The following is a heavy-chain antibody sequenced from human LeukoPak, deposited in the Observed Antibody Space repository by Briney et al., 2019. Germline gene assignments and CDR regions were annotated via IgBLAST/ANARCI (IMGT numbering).Heavy chain of an antibody. Sequence: GRSLRLSCAASGFTFDDYAMDWVRQAPGKGLEWVSGISWNSGSIGYADSVKGRFTISRDNAKNSLYLQMNSLRAEDMALYYCAKDMSRGGFDYWGQGTLVTVSS. V-gene: IGHV3-9*03. J-gene: IGHJ4*02. CDR3: AKDMSRGGFDY. CDR1: GFTFDDYA. CDR2: ISWNSGSI. D-gene: IGHD3-16*01.